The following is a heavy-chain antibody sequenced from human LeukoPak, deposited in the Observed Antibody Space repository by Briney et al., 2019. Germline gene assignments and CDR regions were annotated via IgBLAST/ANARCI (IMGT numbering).Heavy chain of an antibody. V-gene: IGHV4-39*01. CDR1: GGAISTGSLS. CDR3: ARRGVGPSGLYYFDY. J-gene: IGHJ4*02. CDR2: ISYSGST. Sequence: SETLSLTCTVSGGAISTGSLSWGWIRQTPGKGLEWIGTISYSGSTYYNPSLKSRVTMSVDTSKKRVSLSLSSVTAADTAVYYCARRGVGPSGLYYFDYWGQGTLVTVSS. D-gene: IGHD3-10*01.